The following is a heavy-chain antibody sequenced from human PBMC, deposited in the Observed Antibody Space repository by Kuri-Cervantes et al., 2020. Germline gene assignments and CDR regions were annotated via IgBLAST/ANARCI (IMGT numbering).Heavy chain of an antibody. Sequence: SGPTLVKPTQTLTLTCTFSGFSLSTSGVGVGWIRQPPGKALEWLALIYWDDDERYRPSLKSRLTITKDTSRNQVVLTMTNMDPEDTATYYCAHRHVFDAFDIWGQGTMVTVSS. D-gene: IGHD3-10*02. CDR1: GFSLSTSGVG. J-gene: IGHJ3*02. CDR3: AHRHVFDAFDI. CDR2: IYWDDDE. V-gene: IGHV2-5*02.